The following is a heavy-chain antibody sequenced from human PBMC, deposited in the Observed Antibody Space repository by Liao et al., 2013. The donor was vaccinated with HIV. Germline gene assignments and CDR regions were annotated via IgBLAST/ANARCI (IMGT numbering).Heavy chain of an antibody. CDR3: ARAPLMWWSPADAFDI. D-gene: IGHD2-21*01. V-gene: IGHV4-59*11. J-gene: IGHJ3*02. CDR1: GDSISNQY. Sequence: QVQLQESGPGLVKPSETLSLTCTVSGDSISNQYWSWIRQPPGKGPEWIGYMFYSGSTKYNPSLKSRVTISLDTSKNQFSLRLSSVTAADTAVYFCARAPLMWWSPADAFDIWGQGTMVTVSS. CDR2: MFYSGST.